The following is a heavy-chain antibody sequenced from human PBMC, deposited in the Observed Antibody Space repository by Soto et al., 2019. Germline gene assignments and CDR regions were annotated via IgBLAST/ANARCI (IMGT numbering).Heavy chain of an antibody. J-gene: IGHJ4*02. D-gene: IGHD6-13*01. Sequence: PGGSLRLSCAASGFTFSNAWMSWVRQAPGKGLEWVGRIKSKTDGGTTDYAAPVKGRFTISRDDSKNTLYLQMNSLKTEDTAVYYCTTLPYSSSWYVRDYWGQGTLVTVSS. CDR2: IKSKTDGGTT. CDR3: TTLPYSSSWYVRDY. V-gene: IGHV3-15*01. CDR1: GFTFSNAW.